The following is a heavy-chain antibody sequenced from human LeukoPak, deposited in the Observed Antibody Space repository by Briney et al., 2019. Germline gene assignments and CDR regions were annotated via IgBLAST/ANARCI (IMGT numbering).Heavy chain of an antibody. D-gene: IGHD2-21*02. CDR1: GGSISSYY. Sequence: SETLSLTCTVSGGSISSYYWSWIRQPPGKGLEWIGYIYYSGSTNYNPSLKSRVTISVDTSKDQFSLKLSSVTAADTVVYYCAISLAYCGGDCYPGAFDIWGQGTMVTVSS. J-gene: IGHJ3*02. V-gene: IGHV4-59*01. CDR2: IYYSGST. CDR3: AISLAYCGGDCYPGAFDI.